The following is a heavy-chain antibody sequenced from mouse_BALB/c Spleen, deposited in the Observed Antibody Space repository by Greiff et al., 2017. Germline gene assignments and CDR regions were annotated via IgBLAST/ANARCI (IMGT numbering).Heavy chain of an antibody. V-gene: IGHV5-17*02. D-gene: IGHD2-2*01. CDR2: ISSGSSTI. CDR3: ARSGDYGYDPWFAY. CDR1: GFTFSSFG. Sequence: EVKLVESGGGLVQPGGSRKLSCAASGFTFSSFGMHWVRQAPEKGLEWVAYISSGSSTIYYADTVKGRFTISRDNPTNTLFLQMTSLRSEDTAMYYGARSGDYGYDPWFAYWGQGTLVTVSA. J-gene: IGHJ3*01.